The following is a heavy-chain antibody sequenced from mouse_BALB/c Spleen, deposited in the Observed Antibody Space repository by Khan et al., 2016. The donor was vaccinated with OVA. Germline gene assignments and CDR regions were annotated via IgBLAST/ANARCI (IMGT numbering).Heavy chain of an antibody. CDR3: ARGGGTAPFAY. D-gene: IGHD1-2*01. CDR2: ISDLAYTF. J-gene: IGHJ3*01. Sequence: EVELVESGGGLVQPGGSWKLSCAASGFTFSDYGMAWVRQAPGKGPEWVAFISDLAYTFYYADTVTGRFTLSRENAKNTLYLEMSSLRSGDTAMYYCARGGGTAPFAYWGQGTLVTVSA. V-gene: IGHV5-15*02. CDR1: GFTFSDYG.